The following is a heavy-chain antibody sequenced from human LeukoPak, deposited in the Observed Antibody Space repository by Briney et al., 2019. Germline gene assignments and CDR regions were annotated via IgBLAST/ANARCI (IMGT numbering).Heavy chain of an antibody. CDR3: ARDSSWYWPHYYYYGMDV. CDR1: GGSISSGDYY. CDR2: IYYSGST. J-gene: IGHJ6*02. V-gene: IGHV4-30-4*01. Sequence: SETLSLTCTVSGGSISSGDYYWSWIRQPPGKGLEWIGYIYYSGSTYYNPSLKSRVTISVDTSKNQFSLKLSSVTAADTAVYYCARDSSWYWPHYYYYGMDVWGQGTTVTVS. D-gene: IGHD6-13*01.